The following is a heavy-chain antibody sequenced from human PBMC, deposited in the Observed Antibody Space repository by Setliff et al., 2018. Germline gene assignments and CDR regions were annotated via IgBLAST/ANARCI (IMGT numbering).Heavy chain of an antibody. J-gene: IGHJ6*03. D-gene: IGHD5-18*01. CDR2: MLPLHGTR. CDR3: AREGVDTRSSTDYRYYMDV. CDR1: GGTFGLSA. V-gene: IGHV1-69*13. Sequence: SVKVSCKASGGTFGLSAISWVRQAPGQGLEWVGGMLPLHGTRNHTPKLQGRVSITADESKTTVFMELSSLRFEDTAVYYCAREGVDTRSSTDYRYYMDVWGKGTTVTVSS.